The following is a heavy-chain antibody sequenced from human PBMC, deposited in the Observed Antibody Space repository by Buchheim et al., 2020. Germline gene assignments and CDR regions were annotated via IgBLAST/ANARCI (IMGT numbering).Heavy chain of an antibody. V-gene: IGHV3-66*01. CDR1: GFTVSSNY. CDR2: IYSGGST. Sequence: EVQLVESGGGLVQPGGSLRLSCAASGFTVSSNYMSWVRQAPGKGLEWVSVIYSGGSTYYADSVKGRVNISRDNSKNTRNLQMNSLRAEDTAVYYCARERGMDRFGEFYRAFDIWGQGT. J-gene: IGHJ3*02. CDR3: ARERGMDRFGEFYRAFDI. D-gene: IGHD3-10*01.